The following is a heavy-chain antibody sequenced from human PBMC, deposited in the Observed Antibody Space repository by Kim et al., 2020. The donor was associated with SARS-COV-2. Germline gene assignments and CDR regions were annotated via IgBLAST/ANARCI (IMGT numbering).Heavy chain of an antibody. CDR2: INHSGST. D-gene: IGHD3-3*01. V-gene: IGHV4-34*01. J-gene: IGHJ4*02. CDR3: ARAPRLARDLWVGADY. CDR1: GGSFSGYY. Sequence: SETLSLTCAVYGGSFSGYYWSWIRQPPGKGLEWIGEINHSGSTNYNPSLKSRVTISVDTSKNQFSLKLSSVTAADTAVYYCARAPRLARDLWVGADYWGQGTLVTVSS.